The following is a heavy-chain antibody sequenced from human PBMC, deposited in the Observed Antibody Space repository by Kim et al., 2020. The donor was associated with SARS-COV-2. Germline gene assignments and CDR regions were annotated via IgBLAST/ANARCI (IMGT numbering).Heavy chain of an antibody. CDR2: IIPIFGTA. Sequence: SVKVSCKASGGTFSSYAISWVRQAPGQGLEWMGGIIPIFGTANYAQKFQGRVTITADESTSTAYMELSSLRSEDTAVYYCASDRGAGSYYLPKHNDAFDIWGQGTMVTVSS. D-gene: IGHD1-26*01. V-gene: IGHV1-69*13. J-gene: IGHJ3*02. CDR3: ASDRGAGSYYLPKHNDAFDI. CDR1: GGTFSSYA.